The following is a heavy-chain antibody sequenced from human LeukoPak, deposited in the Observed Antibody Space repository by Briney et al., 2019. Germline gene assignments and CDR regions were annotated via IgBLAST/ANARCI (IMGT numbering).Heavy chain of an antibody. V-gene: IGHV3-23*01. J-gene: IGHJ6*02. CDR3: AKRGENRNYYYGMDV. Sequence: GGSLRLSCAASGFTFSSYAMSWVRQAPGKGLEWVSAISGSGGSTYYADSVKGRFTISRNNSKNTLYLQMNGLRAEDTAVYYCAKRGENRNYYYGMDVWGQGTTVTVSS. CDR1: GFTFSSYA. CDR2: ISGSGGST. D-gene: IGHD3-10*02.